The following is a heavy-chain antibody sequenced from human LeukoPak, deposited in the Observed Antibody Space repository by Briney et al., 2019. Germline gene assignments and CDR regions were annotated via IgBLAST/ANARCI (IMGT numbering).Heavy chain of an antibody. CDR1: GGTFSSYA. Sequence: GSSVKVSCKASGGTFSSYAISWVRQAPGQGLEWMGGIIPIFGTANYAQKCQGRVTITTDESTSTAYMELSSLRSEDTAVYYCARGNCSSTSCYLWFDPWGQGTLVTVSS. CDR3: ARGNCSSTSCYLWFDP. J-gene: IGHJ5*02. CDR2: IIPIFGTA. D-gene: IGHD2-2*01. V-gene: IGHV1-69*05.